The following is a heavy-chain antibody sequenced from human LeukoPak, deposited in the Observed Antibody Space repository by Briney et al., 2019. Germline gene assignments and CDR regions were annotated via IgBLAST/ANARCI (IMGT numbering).Heavy chain of an antibody. CDR2: IRSKANSYAT. Sequence: PGGSLRLSCAASGFTFCGSAMHWVRQASGKGLEWVGRIRSKANSYATAYAASVKGRFTISRDDSKNTAYLQMNSLKTEDTAVYYCTRSYDRTTVTTTVNWFDPWGQGTLVTVSS. CDR1: GFTFCGSA. CDR3: TRSYDRTTVTTTVNWFDP. D-gene: IGHD4-17*01. V-gene: IGHV3-73*01. J-gene: IGHJ5*02.